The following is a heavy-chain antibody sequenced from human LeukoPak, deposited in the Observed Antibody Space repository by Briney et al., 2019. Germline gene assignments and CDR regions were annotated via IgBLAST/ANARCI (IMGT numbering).Heavy chain of an antibody. CDR1: GFTFTSYN. D-gene: IGHD6-19*01. Sequence: GGSLRLSCAVSGFTFTSYNMQWLRQAPGTGLEWVSYIGSSGTKYYADSVKGRFTVSRDNAKNSLYLQMNSLRAEDTAVYYCARSTVPEYYFEYWGQGALVTVSP. CDR3: ARSTVPEYYFEY. V-gene: IGHV3-48*03. J-gene: IGHJ4*02. CDR2: IGSSGTK.